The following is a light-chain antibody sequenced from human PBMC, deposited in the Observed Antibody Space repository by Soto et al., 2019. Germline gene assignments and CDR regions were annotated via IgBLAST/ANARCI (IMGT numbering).Light chain of an antibody. V-gene: IGKV3-15*01. J-gene: IGKJ1*01. Sequence: EIVMTQSPATLSVSPGERATLSCRASQSISYNLAWYQQKPGQAPRLLIYPASTRATGIPARFSGSGSGTEFTLTISSLQSEDFAVYYCQQYNNWPRTFGQGTKVDIK. CDR2: PAS. CDR3: QQYNNWPRT. CDR1: QSISYN.